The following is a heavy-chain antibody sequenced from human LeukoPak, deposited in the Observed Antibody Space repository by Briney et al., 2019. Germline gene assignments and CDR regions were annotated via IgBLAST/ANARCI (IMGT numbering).Heavy chain of an antibody. CDR3: ANDRYGSGWYRILDY. CDR2: ISWNSGSM. J-gene: IGHJ4*02. V-gene: IGHV3-9*01. CDR1: GFTFDDYA. Sequence: GGSLRLSCAASGFTFDDYAMHWVRQAPGKGLEWVSGISWNSGSMDYADSVKGRFTISRDNAKNSLYLQMNSLRAEDTAVYYCANDRYGSGWYRILDYWGQGTLVTVSS. D-gene: IGHD6-19*01.